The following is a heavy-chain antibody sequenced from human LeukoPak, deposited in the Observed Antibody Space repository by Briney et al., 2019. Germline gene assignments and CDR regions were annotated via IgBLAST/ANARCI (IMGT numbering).Heavy chain of an antibody. V-gene: IGHV4-59*13. CDR1: GASTSSYY. Sequence: SETMSLTCTVSGASTSSYYWTWIRQPPGKGLEWIGYIFHSGTTNYNPSLKSRLTRSVDTSKNQFSLHLTSVTAADTAVYYCARFSDYSGDWYFDPWGRGTLVTVSS. D-gene: IGHD4-23*01. CDR2: IFHSGTT. CDR3: ARFSDYSGDWYFDP. J-gene: IGHJ2*01.